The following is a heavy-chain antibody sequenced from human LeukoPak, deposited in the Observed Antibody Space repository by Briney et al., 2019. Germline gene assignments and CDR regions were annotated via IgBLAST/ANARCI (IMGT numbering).Heavy chain of an antibody. CDR2: ISAYNGNT. CDR3: ARDLDDYGDYGYFDY. CDR1: GYTFTSYG. Sequence: GASVKVSCKASGYTFTSYGISWVRQAPGQGLEWIGWISAYNGNTNYAQKLQGRVTMTTDTSTSTAYMELRSLRSDDTAVYYCARDLDDYGDYGYFDYWGQGTLVTVSS. D-gene: IGHD4-17*01. J-gene: IGHJ4*02. V-gene: IGHV1-18*01.